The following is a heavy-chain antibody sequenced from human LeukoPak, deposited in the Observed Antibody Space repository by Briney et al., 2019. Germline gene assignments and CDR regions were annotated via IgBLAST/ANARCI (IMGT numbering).Heavy chain of an antibody. CDR2: IYYSESA. D-gene: IGHD6-19*01. CDR1: GGSISSYY. CDR3: ASNRGQWLFSD. J-gene: IGHJ4*02. Sequence: PSETLSLTCTVSGGSISSYYWNWIRQPPGKGLEWIGNIYYSESANYNPSLKSRVTISIDMSKNQFSLRLSSVTAADTAVYYCASNRGQWLFSDWGQGTLVTVSS. V-gene: IGHV4-59*08.